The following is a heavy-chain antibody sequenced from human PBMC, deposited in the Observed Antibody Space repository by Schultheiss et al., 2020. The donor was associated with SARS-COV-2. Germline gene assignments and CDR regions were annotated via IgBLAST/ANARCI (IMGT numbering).Heavy chain of an antibody. CDR3: ARSPALGGVPNWFDP. D-gene: IGHD3-16*01. J-gene: IGHJ5*02. Sequence: SETLSLTCAVYGGSFSGYYWSWIRQPPGKGLEWIGDIYHSGSSNYNPSLKSRVTISVDTSKNQFSLKLSSVTAADTAVYYCARSPALGGVPNWFDPWGQGTLVTVSS. CDR1: GGSFSGYY. CDR2: IYHSGSS. V-gene: IGHV4-34*01.